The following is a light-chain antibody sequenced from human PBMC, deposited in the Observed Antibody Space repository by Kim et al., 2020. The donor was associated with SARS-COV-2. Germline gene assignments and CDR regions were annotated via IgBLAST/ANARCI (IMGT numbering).Light chain of an antibody. J-gene: IGLJ1*01. CDR1: SSDVGGYNY. CDR2: DVS. V-gene: IGLV2-14*01. Sequence: LSQPASVSGSPGQSITISCTGTSSDVGGYNYVSWYQQHPGKAPKLMIYDVSKRPSGVSNRFSGSKSGNTASLTISGLQAEDEADYYCSSYTSSSTYVFGTGTKVTVL. CDR3: SSYTSSSTYV.